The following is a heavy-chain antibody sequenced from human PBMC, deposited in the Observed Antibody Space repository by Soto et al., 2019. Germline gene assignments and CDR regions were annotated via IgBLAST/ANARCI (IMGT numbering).Heavy chain of an antibody. CDR2: MYYSGST. V-gene: IGHV4-59*08. CDR1: GGSISGHY. Sequence: QVQLQESGPGLVKPSETLSLSCSVSGGSISGHYWSWVRQTPGKGLEWIGYMYYSGSTTYNPSLKGRGTISVDTSTNHFSLRLTSVTAADTAVYYCARGPYYDLIWNYYYMDVWGKGTTVTVSS. D-gene: IGHD3-16*01. CDR3: ARGPYYDLIWNYYYMDV. J-gene: IGHJ6*03.